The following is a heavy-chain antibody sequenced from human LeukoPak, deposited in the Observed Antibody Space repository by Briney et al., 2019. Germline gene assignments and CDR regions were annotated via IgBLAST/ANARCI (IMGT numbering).Heavy chain of an antibody. V-gene: IGHV4-59*10. J-gene: IGHJ4*02. CDR1: GGSFSGYY. Sequence: SETLSLTCAVYGGSFSGYYWSWIRQPPGKGLEWIGRIYTSGSTNYNPSLKSRVTISADTSKNQFSLKLTSVTAADTAVYYCARDGDSGDYAYWGQGTLVTVSS. D-gene: IGHD4-17*01. CDR3: ARDGDSGDYAY. CDR2: IYTSGST.